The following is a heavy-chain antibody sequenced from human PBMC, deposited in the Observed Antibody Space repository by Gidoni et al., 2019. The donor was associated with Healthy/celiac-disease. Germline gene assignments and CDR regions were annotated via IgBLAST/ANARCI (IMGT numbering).Heavy chain of an antibody. V-gene: IGHV3-9*01. D-gene: IGHD4-17*01. J-gene: IGHJ2*01. Sequence: EVQLVESGGGLVQPGRSLRLSCAASGFTFDDYAMHWVRQAPGKGLEWVSGISWNSGSIGYADSVKGRFTISRDNAKNSLYLQMNSLRAEDTALYYCAKDLNAGDYGHYGYFDLWGRGTLVTVSS. CDR2: ISWNSGSI. CDR1: GFTFDDYA. CDR3: AKDLNAGDYGHYGYFDL.